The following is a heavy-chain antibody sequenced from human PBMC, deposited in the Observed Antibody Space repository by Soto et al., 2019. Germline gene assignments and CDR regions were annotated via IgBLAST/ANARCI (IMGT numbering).Heavy chain of an antibody. D-gene: IGHD6-6*01. CDR1: GDTFTSYY. Sequence: GASVKVSCKAPGDTFTSYYLNWVRQAPGQGLKWMGVINPHGGSTKYAQKFQGRVTMTRDTSRSTVYMELRSLRSDDTAIYYCARDQEYSTSGLYWFDLWGPGTLVTVSS. CDR3: ARDQEYSTSGLYWFDL. CDR2: INPHGGST. V-gene: IGHV1-46*01. J-gene: IGHJ5*02.